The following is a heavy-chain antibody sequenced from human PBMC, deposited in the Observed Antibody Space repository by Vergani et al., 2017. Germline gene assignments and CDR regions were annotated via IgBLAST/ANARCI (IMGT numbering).Heavy chain of an antibody. J-gene: IGHJ3*02. CDR2: ISWNSGSI. V-gene: IGHV3-9*01. CDR3: AKDRGTELWLLGVGAFDI. CDR1: GFTFDDYA. D-gene: IGHD5-18*01. Sequence: EVQLVESGGGLVQPGRSLRLSCAASGFTFDDYAMHWVRQAPGKGLEWVSGISWNSGSIGYADSVKGRFTISRDNAKNSLYLQMNSLRAEDTALYYCAKDRGTELWLLGVGAFDIWGQGTMVTVSS.